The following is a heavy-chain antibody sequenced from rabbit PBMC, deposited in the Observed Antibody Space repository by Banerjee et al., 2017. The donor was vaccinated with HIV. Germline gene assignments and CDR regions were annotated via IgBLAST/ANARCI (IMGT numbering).Heavy chain of an antibody. CDR2: IYAGSSGST. D-gene: IGHD1-1*01. CDR3: AKYGRGGLEYGNL. J-gene: IGHJ4*01. CDR1: GFSFSSGYD. V-gene: IGHV1S40*01. Sequence: QSLEESGGDLVKPGASLTLTCKASGFSFSSGYDMCWVRQAPGKGLEWIACIYAGSSGSTHYATWAKGRFTISKTSSTTVTLQMTSLTAADTATYFCAKYGRGGLEYGNLWGQGTLVTVS.